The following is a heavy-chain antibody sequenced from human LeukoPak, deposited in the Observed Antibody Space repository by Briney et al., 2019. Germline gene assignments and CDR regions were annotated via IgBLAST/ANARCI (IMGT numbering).Heavy chain of an antibody. CDR1: GFTFDSYA. Sequence: PGGSLRLSCAASGFTFDSYAMSWVRQAPGKGLEWVSTISGSGRSTNFADSVKGRFTISRDNSKNTLYLQMNSLRAEDTAVYYCAKDRRDSSGFDPWGQGTLVTVSS. D-gene: IGHD3-22*01. V-gene: IGHV3-23*01. CDR3: AKDRRDSSGFDP. J-gene: IGHJ5*02. CDR2: ISGSGRST.